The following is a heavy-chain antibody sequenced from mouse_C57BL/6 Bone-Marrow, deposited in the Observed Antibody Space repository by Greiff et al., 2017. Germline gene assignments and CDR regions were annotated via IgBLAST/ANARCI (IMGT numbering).Heavy chain of an antibody. Sequence: EVQLQQSGPELVKPGASVKISCKASGYTFTDYYMNWVKQSHGKSLEWIGDINPNNGGTSYNQKFKGKATLTVEKSSSTAYMELRSLTSEDSAVYYCARYASYFYYAMDYWGQGTSVTVSS. V-gene: IGHV1-26*01. D-gene: IGHD1-1*01. CDR1: GYTFTDYY. CDR3: ARYASYFYYAMDY. CDR2: INPNNGGT. J-gene: IGHJ4*01.